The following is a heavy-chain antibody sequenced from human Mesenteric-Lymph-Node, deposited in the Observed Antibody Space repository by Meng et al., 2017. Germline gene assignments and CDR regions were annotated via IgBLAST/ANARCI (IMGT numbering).Heavy chain of an antibody. D-gene: IGHD6-6*01. V-gene: IGHV3-33*01. Sequence: GESLKISCAASGFTFSLYGMHWVRQAPGKGLEWVAVIWYDGSNKYHADSVKGRFTISRDNSENRMYLQMNSLRVEDTAIYYCVRERKAPPGSTQYSGMDVWGQGTAVTVSS. CDR2: IWYDGSNK. J-gene: IGHJ6*02. CDR1: GFTFSLYG. CDR3: VRERKAPPGSTQYSGMDV.